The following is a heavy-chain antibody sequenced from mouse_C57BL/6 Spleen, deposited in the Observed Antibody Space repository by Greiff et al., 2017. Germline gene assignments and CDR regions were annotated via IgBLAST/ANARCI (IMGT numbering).Heavy chain of an antibody. CDR1: GYAFSSSW. CDR3: ARRHDYDGDGPYAMDY. V-gene: IGHV1-82*01. D-gene: IGHD2-4*01. Sequence: VQLQQSGPELVKPGASVKISCKASGYAFSSSWMNWVKQRPGKGLEWIGRIYPGDGDTNYNGKFKGKATLTADKSSSTAYMQLSSLTSEDSAVYFCARRHDYDGDGPYAMDYWGQGTSVTVSS. J-gene: IGHJ4*01. CDR2: IYPGDGDT.